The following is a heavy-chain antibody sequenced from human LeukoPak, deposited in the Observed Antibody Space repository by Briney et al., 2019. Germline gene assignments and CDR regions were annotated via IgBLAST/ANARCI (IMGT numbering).Heavy chain of an antibody. V-gene: IGHV3-23*01. CDR2: ISGSGGST. Sequence: GGSLRLSCAASGFTFSSYAMSWVRQAPGKGLEWVSTISGSGGSTYYADSVKGRFTISRDNSKNTLYLQMNSLRAEDTAVYYCGKWSYYDSSGYHTNYYYFYMDVWGRGTTVTVSS. CDR1: GFTFSSYA. J-gene: IGHJ6*03. CDR3: GKWSYYDSSGYHTNYYYFYMDV. D-gene: IGHD3-22*01.